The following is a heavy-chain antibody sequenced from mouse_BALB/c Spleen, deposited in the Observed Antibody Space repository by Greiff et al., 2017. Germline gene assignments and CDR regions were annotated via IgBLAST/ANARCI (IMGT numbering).Heavy chain of an antibody. Sequence: QVHVKQSGPQLVRPGASVKISCKASGYSFTSYWMHWVKQRPGQGLEWISMIDPSDSETRLNQKFKDKATLTVDKSSSTAYMQLSSPTSEDSAVYYCARGAYAMDYWGQGTSVTVSS. V-gene: IGHV1S127*01. J-gene: IGHJ4*01. CDR1: GYSFTSYW. CDR2: IDPSDSET. CDR3: ARGAYAMDY.